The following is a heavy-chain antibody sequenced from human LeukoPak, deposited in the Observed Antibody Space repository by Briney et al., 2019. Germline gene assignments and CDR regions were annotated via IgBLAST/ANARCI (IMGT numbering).Heavy chain of an antibody. J-gene: IGHJ4*02. D-gene: IGHD3-10*01. V-gene: IGHV3-23*01. CDR2: ISAGGGST. CDR3: AKVAGSGGYFPEY. CDR1: GFSFNNYA. Sequence: PGGSLRLSCAASGFSFNNYAMSWVRQAPGKGLEWISAISAGGGSTYYADSVKGRCTISRDNSKSTVSLQMSALRAEDTAIYYCAKVAGSGGYFPEYWGQGSLVTVSS.